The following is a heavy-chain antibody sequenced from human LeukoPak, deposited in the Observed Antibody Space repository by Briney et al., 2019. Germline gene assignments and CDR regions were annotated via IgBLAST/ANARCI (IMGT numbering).Heavy chain of an antibody. Sequence: PGGSLRLSCAASGFTVSSNYMTWVRQAPRKGLEWVSVIYSGGDTYYADSVKGRFTISRDNSKNTLYLQMNSLRAEDTAVYYCARAGGRGMRCGGDCYSGYWGQGTLVTVSS. CDR1: GFTVSSNY. J-gene: IGHJ4*02. D-gene: IGHD2-21*02. V-gene: IGHV3-53*01. CDR2: IYSGGDT. CDR3: ARAGGRGMRCGGDCYSGY.